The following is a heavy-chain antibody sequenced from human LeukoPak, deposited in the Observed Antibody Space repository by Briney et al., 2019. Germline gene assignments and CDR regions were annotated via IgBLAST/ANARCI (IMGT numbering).Heavy chain of an antibody. J-gene: IGHJ3*01. CDR2: IGNSGRST. CDR1: GFTFSSYP. Sequence: GGPLRLSCAASGFTFSSYPMAWVRQAPGKGLEWVSTIGNSGRSTYYADSVEGRFTISRDNSKNMMYLQMNSLGAGDTAVYYCANHYCGGNCGGFDVWGQGTMVTVSS. CDR3: ANHYCGGNCGGFDV. D-gene: IGHD2-21*02. V-gene: IGHV3-23*05.